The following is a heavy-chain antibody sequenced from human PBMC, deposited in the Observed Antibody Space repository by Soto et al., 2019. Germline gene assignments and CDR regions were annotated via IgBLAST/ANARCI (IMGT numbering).Heavy chain of an antibody. D-gene: IGHD2-2*01. CDR3: ATRLVGVPAATFDY. Sequence: GGSLRLSCAASGFTFSSYSMNWVRQAPGKGLEWVSYISSSSSTIYYADSVKGRFTISRDNAKNSLYLQMNSLRAEDTAVYYCATRLVGVPAATFDYWGQGTLVTVSS. V-gene: IGHV3-48*01. CDR1: GFTFSSYS. CDR2: ISSSSSTI. J-gene: IGHJ4*02.